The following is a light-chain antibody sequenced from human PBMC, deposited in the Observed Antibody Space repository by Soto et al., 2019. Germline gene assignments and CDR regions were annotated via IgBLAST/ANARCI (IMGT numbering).Light chain of an antibody. CDR3: MEGTKLPWA. J-gene: IGKJ1*01. CDR1: QSLVHSDGNTY. CDR2: KIS. V-gene: IGKV2-24*01. Sequence: DVVMTQTPLSSPVTLGQPASISCRSSQSLVHSDGNTYLSWLQQRPGQPPRLLIYKISMRFSGVPERFSGSGARKEFTLKISKVGAEDGGVYFCMEGTKLPWAFGPGTKGEIK.